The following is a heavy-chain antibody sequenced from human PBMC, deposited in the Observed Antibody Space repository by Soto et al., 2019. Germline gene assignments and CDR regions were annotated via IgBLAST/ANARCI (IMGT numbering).Heavy chain of an antibody. J-gene: IGHJ4*02. CDR3: TSGESTFGDYASRFDH. V-gene: IGHV3-21*01. D-gene: IGHD4-17*01. CDR1: GLTFRAYS. CDR2: ISSGSTHT. Sequence: GGSLRLSCASSGLTFRAYSLHLVRQTPGKGLEWVSSISSGSTHTYYADSVKGRFTISRDNAEKSLFLHMDSLRHEDTAVYYCTSGESTFGDYASRFDHWGQGTLVTVSS.